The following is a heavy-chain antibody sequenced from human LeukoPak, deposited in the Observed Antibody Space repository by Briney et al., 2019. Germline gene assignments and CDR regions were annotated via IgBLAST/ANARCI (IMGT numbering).Heavy chain of an antibody. CDR3: ARAPSLIPDH. Sequence: PSETLSLTRTLSVGSPSSHYWTWVRQPPGKALEWMGYIHYSGFTNYNPSLTSRVTISLDTSKNRFSVKLTSVTAADTAVYYCARAPSLIPDHWGQGTLVTVSS. D-gene: IGHD2-2*02. CDR2: IHYSGFT. CDR1: VGSPSSHY. V-gene: IGHV4-59*11. J-gene: IGHJ4*02.